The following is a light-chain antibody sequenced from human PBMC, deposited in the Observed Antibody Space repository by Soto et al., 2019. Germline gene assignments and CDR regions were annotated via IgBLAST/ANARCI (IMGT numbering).Light chain of an antibody. J-gene: IGKJ2*01. CDR3: LQYDSLSYT. Sequence: DIQMTQSPSTLSASVGDRVIITCRASQSISIWLAWYQQKAGKAPKLLIFKTSSLETGVPSRFSGSGSGTEFTLTVSRLQPEDFATYYCLQYDSLSYTFGQGTKLEIK. V-gene: IGKV1-5*03. CDR2: KTS. CDR1: QSISIW.